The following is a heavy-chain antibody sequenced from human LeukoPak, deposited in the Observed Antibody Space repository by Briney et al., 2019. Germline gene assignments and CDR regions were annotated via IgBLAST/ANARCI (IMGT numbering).Heavy chain of an antibody. V-gene: IGHV4-31*03. CDR1: GGSISSGGYY. J-gene: IGHJ5*02. CDR2: IYYSGST. CDR3: ARGIQKDIVVVVARDNWFDP. D-gene: IGHD2-15*01. Sequence: PSETLSLTCTVSGGSISSGGYYWSWIRQHPGKGLEWIGYIYYSGSTYYNPSLKSRVTISVDTSKNQFSLKLSSVTAADTAVYYCARGIQKDIVVVVARDNWFDPWGQGTLVTVSS.